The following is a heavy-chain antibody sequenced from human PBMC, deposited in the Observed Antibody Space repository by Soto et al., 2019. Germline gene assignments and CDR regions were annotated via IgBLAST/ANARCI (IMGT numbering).Heavy chain of an antibody. CDR3: ARDADTEDDHYYGMDV. D-gene: IGHD1-1*01. Sequence: EVQLVEPGGGLVQPGGSLRLSCAASGFTFSSYWMHWVRQAPGKGLVWVSRINSDGSSTSYADSVKGRFTISRDNAKNTLYLQMNSLRAEDTAVYYCARDADTEDDHYYGMDVWGQGTTVTVSS. V-gene: IGHV3-74*01. CDR1: GFTFSSYW. J-gene: IGHJ6*02. CDR2: INSDGSST.